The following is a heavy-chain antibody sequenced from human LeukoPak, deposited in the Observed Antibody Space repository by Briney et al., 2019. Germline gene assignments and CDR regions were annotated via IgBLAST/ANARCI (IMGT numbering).Heavy chain of an antibody. CDR3: AREESVVTWTGNFDY. J-gene: IGHJ4*02. Sequence: ASVKVSCKASGYTFTSYYMHWARQAPGQGLEWMGIINPSGGSTSYAQKFQGRVTMTRDTSTSTVYMELSSLRSEDTAVYYCAREESVVTWTGNFDYWGQGTLVTVSS. CDR2: INPSGGST. V-gene: IGHV1-46*01. D-gene: IGHD3/OR15-3a*01. CDR1: GYTFTSYY.